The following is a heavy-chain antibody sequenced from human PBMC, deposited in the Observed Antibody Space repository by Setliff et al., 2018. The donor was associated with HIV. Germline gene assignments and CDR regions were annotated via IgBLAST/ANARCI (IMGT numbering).Heavy chain of an antibody. CDR3: ARDLWGLLVFDY. CDR1: GYTFTGYY. J-gene: IGHJ4*02. Sequence: WASVKVSCKASGYTFTGYYMHWVRQAPGQGLEWMGWINPNSGGTNYAQKFRGRVTMTRDTSISTAYMELSRLRSDDTAVYYCARDLWGLLVFDYWGQGTLVTVSS. D-gene: IGHD2-8*02. CDR2: INPNSGGT. V-gene: IGHV1-2*02.